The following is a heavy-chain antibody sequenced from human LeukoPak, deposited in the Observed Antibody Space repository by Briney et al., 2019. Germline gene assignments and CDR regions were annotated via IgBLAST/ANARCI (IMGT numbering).Heavy chain of an antibody. V-gene: IGHV1-69*13. J-gene: IGHJ5*02. CDR2: IIPIFGTA. D-gene: IGHD3-22*01. CDR1: GGAFSSYA. Sequence: ASVKVSCKASGGAFSSYAISWVRQAPGQGLEWMGGIIPIFGTANYAQKFQGRVTITADESTSTAYMELSSLRSEDTAVYYCARESPYDSSGQNWFDPWGQGTLVTVSS. CDR3: ARESPYDSSGQNWFDP.